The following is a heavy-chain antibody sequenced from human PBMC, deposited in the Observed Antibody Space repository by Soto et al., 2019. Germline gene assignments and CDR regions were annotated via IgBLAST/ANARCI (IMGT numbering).Heavy chain of an antibody. Sequence: SETLSLTCSVSGGSVRSGSYYWTWIRQRPGKGLELIGRISIVGLVSAGDSTAYNPSLQSRVTISVDKSMNRLSLILRSVTAADTAVYYCVGETYYYDGNGYTFTNWGQGTQVTVSS. CDR3: VGETYYYDGNGYTFTN. V-gene: IGHV4-61*01. D-gene: IGHD3-22*01. CDR2: ISIVGLVSAGDST. CDR1: GGSVRSGSYY. J-gene: IGHJ4*02.